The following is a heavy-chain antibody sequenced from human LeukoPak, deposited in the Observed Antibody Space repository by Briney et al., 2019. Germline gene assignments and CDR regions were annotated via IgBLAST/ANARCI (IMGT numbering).Heavy chain of an antibody. D-gene: IGHD3-3*01. J-gene: IGHJ3*02. V-gene: IGHV3-21*01. Sequence: GGSLRLSCAASGFTFSSYSMNWVRQAPGKGLEWVSSISSSSSYIYYADSVKGRFTISRDNAKNSLYLQMNSLRAEDTAVYYCARDITTYDQGAFDIWGQGTMVTVSS. CDR3: ARDITTYDQGAFDI. CDR2: ISSSSSYI. CDR1: GFTFSSYS.